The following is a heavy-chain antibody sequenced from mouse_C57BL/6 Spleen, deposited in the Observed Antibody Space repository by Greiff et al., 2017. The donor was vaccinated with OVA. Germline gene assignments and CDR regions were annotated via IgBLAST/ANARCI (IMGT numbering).Heavy chain of an antibody. CDR2: INPGSGGT. V-gene: IGHV1-54*01. J-gene: IGHJ2*01. CDR3: ARSDYYGSSPYFDY. Sequence: QVQLQQSGAELVRPGTSVKVSCKASGYAFTNYLIEWVKQRPGQGLEWIGVINPGSGGTNYNEKFKGKATLTADKSYSTAYMQLSSLTSEDSAVYFCARSDYYGSSPYFDYWGQGTTLTVSS. D-gene: IGHD1-1*01. CDR1: GYAFTNYL.